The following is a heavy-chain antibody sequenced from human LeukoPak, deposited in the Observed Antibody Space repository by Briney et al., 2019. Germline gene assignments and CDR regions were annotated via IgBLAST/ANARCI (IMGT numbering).Heavy chain of an antibody. J-gene: IGHJ6*02. D-gene: IGHD4-17*01. V-gene: IGHV1-2*02. CDR1: GYTFTGYF. CDR3: VRGLGDYALQSRTPPYGMDV. CDR2: IGPNSGGT. Sequence: GASVKVSCKPSGYTFTGYFMHWVRQAPGQGLEWMGWIGPNSGGTNYAQKFQGRVSMTRDTSITTAYMELSRLRSDDTAVYFCVRGLGDYALQSRTPPYGMDVWGQGTTVTVSS.